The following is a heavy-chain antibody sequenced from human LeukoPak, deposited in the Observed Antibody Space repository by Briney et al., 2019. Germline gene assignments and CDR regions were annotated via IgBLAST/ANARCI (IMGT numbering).Heavy chain of an antibody. J-gene: IGHJ4*02. Sequence: PGGSLRLSCVASGFTFSDYYMNWIRQAPGKGLEWVAVISYDGSNKYYADSVKGRFTISRDNSKNTLYLQMNSLRAEDTAVYYCARRSSWHTPLFDYWGQGTLVTVSS. CDR1: GFTFSDYY. V-gene: IGHV3-30-3*01. CDR2: ISYDGSNK. D-gene: IGHD6-13*01. CDR3: ARRSSWHTPLFDY.